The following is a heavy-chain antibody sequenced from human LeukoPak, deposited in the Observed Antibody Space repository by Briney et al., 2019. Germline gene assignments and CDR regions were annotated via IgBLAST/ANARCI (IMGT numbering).Heavy chain of an antibody. CDR2: ISGSGDST. Sequence: QPGGSLRLSCAASGFTFSSYDMSWVRQAPGKGLEWVSTISGSGDSTYYADSVKGRFTISRDNSKNTLYLQMNSLRAEDTAVYYCARDAYSASGDYGDAFDIWGQGTMVTVSS. V-gene: IGHV3-23*01. D-gene: IGHD4-17*01. CDR3: ARDAYSASGDYGDAFDI. J-gene: IGHJ3*02. CDR1: GFTFSSYD.